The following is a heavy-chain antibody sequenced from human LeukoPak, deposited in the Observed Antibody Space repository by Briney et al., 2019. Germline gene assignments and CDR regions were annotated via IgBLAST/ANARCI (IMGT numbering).Heavy chain of an antibody. Sequence: SETLSLTCTVSGGSISSYYWSWIRQPPGKGLEWIGYIYYSRSTNYNPSLKSRVTISVDTSKNQFSLKLSSVTAADTAVYYCASGGLTNYYDSSGSLKGAFDYWGQGTLVTVSS. CDR1: GGSISSYY. D-gene: IGHD3-22*01. V-gene: IGHV4-59*08. CDR3: ASGGLTNYYDSSGSLKGAFDY. J-gene: IGHJ4*02. CDR2: IYYSRST.